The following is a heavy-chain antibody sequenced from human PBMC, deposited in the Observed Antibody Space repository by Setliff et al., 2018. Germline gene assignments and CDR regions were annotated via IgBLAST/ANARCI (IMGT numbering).Heavy chain of an antibody. CDR2: INTDGSVT. CDR3: ARDLNVDDCGGDCHLPFYYYYLDV. Sequence: GGSLRLSCAASGFTFSSYWMHWVRQAPGKGLVWVSRINTDGSVTNYADSVKGRFTISRDNAKNTLYLQINSLRADDTAVYYCARDLNVDDCGGDCHLPFYYYYLDVWGKGTTVTVSS. V-gene: IGHV3-74*01. D-gene: IGHD2-21*02. CDR1: GFTFSSYW. J-gene: IGHJ6*03.